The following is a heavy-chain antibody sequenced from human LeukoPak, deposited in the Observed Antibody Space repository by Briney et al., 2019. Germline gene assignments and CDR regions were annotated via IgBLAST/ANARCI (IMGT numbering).Heavy chain of an antibody. Sequence: PSETLSLTCTVSGGSISSSSYYWGWIRQPPGKGLEWIGEINHSGSTNYNPSLKSRVTISVDTSKNQFSLKLSSVTAADTAVYYRARGKGDFPIDYWGQGTLVTVSS. CDR2: INHSGST. V-gene: IGHV4-39*07. J-gene: IGHJ4*02. CDR3: ARGKGDFPIDY. D-gene: IGHD3-10*01. CDR1: GGSISSSSYY.